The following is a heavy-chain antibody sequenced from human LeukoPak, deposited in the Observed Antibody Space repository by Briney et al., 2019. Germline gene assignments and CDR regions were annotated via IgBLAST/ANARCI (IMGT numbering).Heavy chain of an antibody. CDR1: GFTFSSYW. D-gene: IGHD1-1*01. Sequence: GGSLRLSCAASGFTFSSYWMHWVRQAPGKGLVWVSRINSDGSSTSYADSVKGRLTISRDNAKNTLYLQMNSLRAEDTAVYYCARDGLEPADPLDYWGQGTLVTVSS. J-gene: IGHJ4*02. CDR3: ARDGLEPADPLDY. V-gene: IGHV3-74*01. CDR2: INSDGSST.